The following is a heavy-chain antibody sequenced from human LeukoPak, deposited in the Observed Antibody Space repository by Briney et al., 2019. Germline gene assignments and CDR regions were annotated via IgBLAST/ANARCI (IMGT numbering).Heavy chain of an antibody. Sequence: GGSLRLSCAASGFTFSSYAMSWVRQAPGKGLEWVSAISGSGGSTYCADSVKGRFTISRDNSKNTLYLQMNSLRAEDTAVYYCAKDDTIFGVVPYYFDYWGQGTLVTVSS. J-gene: IGHJ4*02. CDR2: ISGSGGST. V-gene: IGHV3-23*01. D-gene: IGHD3-3*01. CDR1: GFTFSSYA. CDR3: AKDDTIFGVVPYYFDY.